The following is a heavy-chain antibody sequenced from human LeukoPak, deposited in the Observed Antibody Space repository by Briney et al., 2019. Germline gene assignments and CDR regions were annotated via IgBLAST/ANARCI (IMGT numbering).Heavy chain of an antibody. CDR3: AVYSSSTNDAFDI. CDR2: ISSRDTTI. V-gene: IGHV3-11*04. D-gene: IGHD6-6*01. Sequence: PGGFLRLSCAASGFTFSDYYMSWIRQTPGKGLEWVSYISSRDTTIYYADSVKGRFIISRDNAKNSLFLQMNSLRAEDTAVYYCAVYSSSTNDAFDIWGQGTMVTVSS. J-gene: IGHJ3*02. CDR1: GFTFSDYY.